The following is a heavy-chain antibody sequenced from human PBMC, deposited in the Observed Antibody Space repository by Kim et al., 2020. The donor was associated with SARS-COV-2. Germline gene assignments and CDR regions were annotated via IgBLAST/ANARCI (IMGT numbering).Heavy chain of an antibody. CDR1: GYTFTSYA. J-gene: IGHJ6*02. Sequence: ASVKVSCKASGYTFTSYAMNWVRQAPGQGVEWMGWINTNTGNPTYAQGFTGRFVFSLDTSVSTAYLQISSLKAEDTAVYYCARDRRTTIFGVVIGDYYGMDVWGQGTTVTVSS. D-gene: IGHD3-3*01. CDR2: INTNTGNP. CDR3: ARDRRTTIFGVVIGDYYGMDV. V-gene: IGHV7-4-1*02.